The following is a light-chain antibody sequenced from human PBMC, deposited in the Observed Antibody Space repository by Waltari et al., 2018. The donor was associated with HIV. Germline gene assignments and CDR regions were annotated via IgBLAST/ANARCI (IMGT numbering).Light chain of an antibody. CDR2: DDG. Sequence: SYLVTQAPSLSVAPGQTASLTCRGNTIGSKSVHWYRQKAGQGPVLVVYDDGDRPSGIPERLSGSNSGNTATLTISRVEAGDEAGYFCQVWNSSSDNPVFGGGTKLTVL. CDR3: QVWNSSSDNPV. CDR1: TIGSKS. V-gene: IGLV3-21*02. J-gene: IGLJ3*02.